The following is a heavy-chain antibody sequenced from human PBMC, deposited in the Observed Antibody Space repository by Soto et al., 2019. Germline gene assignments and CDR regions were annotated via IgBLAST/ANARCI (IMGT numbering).Heavy chain of an antibody. CDR3: ARGLSEFDP. CDR1: GGSMRSYF. J-gene: IGHJ5*02. CDR2: IYSSGST. V-gene: IGHV4-4*07. Sequence: SETLSLTCAVSGGSMRSYFWSWIRQPAGKGLEWIGRIYSSGSTSYNPSLKSRVTMSVDTSKNQVSLRLNSMTAADTAVYYCARGLSEFDPWGQGTLVTVSS. D-gene: IGHD3-16*01.